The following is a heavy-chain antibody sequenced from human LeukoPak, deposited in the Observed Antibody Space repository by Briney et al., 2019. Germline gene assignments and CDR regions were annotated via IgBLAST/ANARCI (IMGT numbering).Heavy chain of an antibody. D-gene: IGHD2-2*01. Sequence: PGRSLRLSCAASGFTFSIYGMHWVRQAPGKGLEWVAVIWYDGSNKYYADSVKGRFTISRDNSKNTLYLQMNSLRAEDTAVYYCARGRYCSSTSCHTPYYFDYWGQGTLVTVSS. CDR1: GFTFSIYG. CDR2: IWYDGSNK. J-gene: IGHJ4*02. V-gene: IGHV3-33*01. CDR3: ARGRYCSSTSCHTPYYFDY.